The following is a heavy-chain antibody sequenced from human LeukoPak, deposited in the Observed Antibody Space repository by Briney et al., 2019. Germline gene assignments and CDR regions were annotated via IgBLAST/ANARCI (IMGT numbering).Heavy chain of an antibody. CDR2: ISYDGSNK. CDR3: AGGHRHFYSYYFMDV. D-gene: IGHD3-16*01. CDR1: GFTFSSYG. J-gene: IGHJ6*03. V-gene: IGHV3-30*03. Sequence: GGSLRLSCAASGFTFSSYGMHWVRQAPGKGLEWVAVISYDGSNKYYADSVKGRFTISRDNSKNTLYLQMNSLRAEDTAVYYCAGGHRHFYSYYFMDVWGKGTTVTVSS.